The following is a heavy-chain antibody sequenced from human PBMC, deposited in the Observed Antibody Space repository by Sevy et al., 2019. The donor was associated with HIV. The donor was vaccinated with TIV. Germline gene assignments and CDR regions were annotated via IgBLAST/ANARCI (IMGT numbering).Heavy chain of an antibody. V-gene: IGHV1-69*13. J-gene: IGHJ3*02. D-gene: IGHD2-15*01. CDR1: RDTFSNYA. Sequence: ASVKVSCKASRDTFSNYAFSWVRQAPGQGLEWMGRVIPMYDTANYAQGFQGRVTITADASTSTLYMELSSLRSDDTAMYYCAKFGSDAFDIWGQGTMVTVSS. CDR2: VIPMYDTA. CDR3: AKFGSDAFDI.